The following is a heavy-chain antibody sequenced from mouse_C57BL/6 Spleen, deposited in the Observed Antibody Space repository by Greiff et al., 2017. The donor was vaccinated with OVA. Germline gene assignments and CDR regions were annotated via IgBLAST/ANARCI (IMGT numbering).Heavy chain of an antibody. V-gene: IGHV1-39*01. CDR3: AREGVYYGSSTGYYAMDY. D-gene: IGHD1-1*01. J-gene: IGHJ4*01. Sequence: EVKLQESGPELVKPGASVKISCKASGYSFTDYNMNWVKQSNGKSLEWIGVINPNYGTTSYNQKFKGKATLTVDQSSSTAYMQLNSLTSEDSAVYFCAREGVYYGSSTGYYAMDYWGQGTSVTVSS. CDR1: GYSFTDYN. CDR2: INPNYGTT.